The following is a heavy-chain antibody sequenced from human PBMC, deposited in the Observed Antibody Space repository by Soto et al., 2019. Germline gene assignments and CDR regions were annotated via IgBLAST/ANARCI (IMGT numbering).Heavy chain of an antibody. V-gene: IGHV2-26*01. CDR2: IFSNDEK. J-gene: IGHJ5*02. Sequence: QVTLKESGPVLVKPTETLTLTCTVSGFSLSDGRVGVSWIRQPPGKALEWLANIFSNDEKSYSTSLKSRLTTSKDTSKRQVVLTMTNMDPVHTATYYCARRPARGDCVAGWFDLWGQRTLATLSS. CDR3: ARRPARGDCVAGWFDL. D-gene: IGHD2-21*02. CDR1: GFSLSDGRVG.